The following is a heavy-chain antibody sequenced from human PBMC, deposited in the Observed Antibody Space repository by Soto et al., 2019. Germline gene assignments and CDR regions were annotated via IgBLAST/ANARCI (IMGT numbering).Heavy chain of an antibody. CDR3: ARVSAYYGSGSSLGY. Sequence: GAAVKVSCKASGYTFTGYYMHWVRQAPGQGLEWMGWINPNSGGTNYAQKFQGWVTMTRDTSISTAYMELSRLRSDDTAVYYCARVSAYYGSGSSLGYWGQGTLVTVSS. V-gene: IGHV1-2*04. CDR2: INPNSGGT. CDR1: GYTFTGYY. J-gene: IGHJ4*02. D-gene: IGHD3-10*01.